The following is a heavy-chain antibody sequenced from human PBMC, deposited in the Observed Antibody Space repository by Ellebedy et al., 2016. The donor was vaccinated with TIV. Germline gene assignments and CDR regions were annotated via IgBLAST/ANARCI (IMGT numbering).Heavy chain of an antibody. CDR2: ISTSSSYI. Sequence: GESLKISCAASGFTFSSYTLNWVRQAPGKGLEWVSSISTSSSYIYYADSVKGRFTISRDNANNSLFLQMTSLRAEDTAVYYCARKVPAPTTVPPNWYFDLWGRGTLVTVSS. CDR1: GFTFSSYT. V-gene: IGHV3-21*01. J-gene: IGHJ2*01. CDR3: ARKVPAPTTVPPNWYFDL. D-gene: IGHD4-17*01.